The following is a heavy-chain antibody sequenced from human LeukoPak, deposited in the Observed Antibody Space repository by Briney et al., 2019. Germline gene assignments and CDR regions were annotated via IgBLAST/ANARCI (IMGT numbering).Heavy chain of an antibody. CDR1: GGSISSGGYY. V-gene: IGHV4-30-2*01. J-gene: IGHJ6*03. Sequence: PSETLSLTCTVSGGSISSGGYYWSWIRQPPGKGLEWIGYIYHSGSTYYNPSLKSRVTISVDTSKNQFSLKLSSVTAADTAVYYCARANPHYYYMDVWGKGTTVTVSS. CDR3: ARANPHYYYMDV. CDR2: IYHSGST.